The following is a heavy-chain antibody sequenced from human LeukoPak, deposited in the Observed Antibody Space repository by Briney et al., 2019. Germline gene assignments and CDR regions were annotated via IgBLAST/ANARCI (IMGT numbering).Heavy chain of an antibody. Sequence: RASVKVSCKASGYTFTSYGISWVRQAPGQGLEWMGWISAYNGNTNYAQKFQGRVTFTADKTTSTAYMELSSLRSEDTAVYYCASRSPYSGYDLYDYWGQGTLVTVS. V-gene: IGHV1-18*01. CDR2: ISAYNGNT. J-gene: IGHJ4*02. CDR3: ASRSPYSGYDLYDY. D-gene: IGHD5-12*01. CDR1: GYTFTSYG.